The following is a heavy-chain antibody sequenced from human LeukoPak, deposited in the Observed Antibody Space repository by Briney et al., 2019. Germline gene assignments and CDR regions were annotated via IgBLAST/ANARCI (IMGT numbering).Heavy chain of an antibody. CDR2: TSYSEGT. V-gene: IGHV4-31*03. Sequence: SETLSLTCTVSGGSVSRGGYYWNWIRQHPGKGLEWIGFTSYSEGTYYDPSLMSRITISVDRSQNQFSLKMRDVTAADTAVYFCATADWESFYFDSWGQGALVAVSS. D-gene: IGHD1-26*01. CDR3: ATADWESFYFDS. CDR1: GGSVSRGGYY. J-gene: IGHJ4*02.